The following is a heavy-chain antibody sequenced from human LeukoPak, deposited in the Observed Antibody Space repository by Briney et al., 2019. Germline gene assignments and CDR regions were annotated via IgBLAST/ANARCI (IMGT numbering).Heavy chain of an antibody. D-gene: IGHD2-21*01. V-gene: IGHV3-23*01. CDR3: AKGNGYSCGRYYFDY. CDR1: GFTFSSYA. J-gene: IGHJ4*02. CDR2: ITASGDNT. Sequence: PGGSLRLSCAASGFTFSSYAMGWVRPAPGKGLEWVSAITASGDNTYYADSVKGRLTISRDNSKNTLYLQMNSLRAEDTAVYYCAKGNGYSCGRYYFDYWGQGTLVTVSS.